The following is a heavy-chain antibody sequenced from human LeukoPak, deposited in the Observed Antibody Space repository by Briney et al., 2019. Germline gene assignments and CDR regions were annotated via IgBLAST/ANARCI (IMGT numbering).Heavy chain of an antibody. CDR2: IYYSGST. CDR3: ARGPRGGDGLYYFDF. Sequence: SETLSLTCTVSGGSISSYYWSWIRQPPGKGLEWIGYIYYSGSTNYNPSLKSRVTISVDTSKNQFSLKLSSVTAADTAVYYCARGPRGGDGLYYFDFWGQGTLVTVSS. V-gene: IGHV4-59*01. D-gene: IGHD2-21*02. J-gene: IGHJ4*02. CDR1: GGSISSYY.